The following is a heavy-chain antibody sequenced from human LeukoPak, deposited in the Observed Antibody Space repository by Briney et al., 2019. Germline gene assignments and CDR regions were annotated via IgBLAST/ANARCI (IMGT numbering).Heavy chain of an antibody. CDR3: ARDSSSGWYGSMYYFDY. J-gene: IGHJ4*02. Sequence: GGSLRLSCAASGFTVSSNYMSWVRQAPGKGLEWVSVIYSGGSTYYADSVKGRFTISRDNSKNTLYLQMNSLRAEDTAVYYCARDSSSGWYGSMYYFDYWGQGTLATVSS. D-gene: IGHD6-19*01. V-gene: IGHV3-66*01. CDR1: GFTVSSNY. CDR2: IYSGGST.